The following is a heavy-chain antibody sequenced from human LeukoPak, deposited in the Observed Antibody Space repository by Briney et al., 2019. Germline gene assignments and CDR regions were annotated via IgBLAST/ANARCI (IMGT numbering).Heavy chain of an antibody. Sequence: ASVKLSCKTSGYTFTGNYMHWVRHAPGQGLEWMGWINPNSGGTTYAQKFQGRVTMTRYTSISTAYVELRRLRSDDTAVYYCARGGGCHCSGGSCYSAVRIYFQHWGQGTLVTVSS. CDR1: GYTFTGNY. J-gene: IGHJ1*01. CDR2: INPNSGGT. V-gene: IGHV1-2*02. CDR3: ARGGGCHCSGGSCYSAVRIYFQH. D-gene: IGHD2-15*01.